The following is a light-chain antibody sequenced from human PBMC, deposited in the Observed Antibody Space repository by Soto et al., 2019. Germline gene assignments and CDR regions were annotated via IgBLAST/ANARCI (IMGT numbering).Light chain of an antibody. CDR2: GAS. V-gene: IGKV3-20*01. CDR1: QSVSTNY. J-gene: IGKJ4*01. Sequence: EIVLTQSPGTLSVSPGETATLSCRASQSVSTNYLAWYQQKPGQAPRLLIYGASTKATGIPDRFSGSGSGTDFTLTNSRLEPEDIAVYYCQLYGSSPLLTFGGGTKVEIK. CDR3: QLYGSSPLLT.